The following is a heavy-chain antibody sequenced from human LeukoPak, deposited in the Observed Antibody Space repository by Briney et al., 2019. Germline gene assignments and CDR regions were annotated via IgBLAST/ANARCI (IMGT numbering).Heavy chain of an antibody. V-gene: IGHV3-23*01. D-gene: IGHD3-16*01. CDR3: AKDRGASDVDYFDC. J-gene: IGHJ4*02. Sequence: GGSLRLSCEASGFTFSNHAMSWVRQAPGKGLEWVSAISGGADRTYYADSVKGRFTISRDNSKDTLYLQMDSLRAEDTAVYYCAKDRGASDVDYFDCWGQGTMVTFSS. CDR1: GFTFSNHA. CDR2: ISGGADRT.